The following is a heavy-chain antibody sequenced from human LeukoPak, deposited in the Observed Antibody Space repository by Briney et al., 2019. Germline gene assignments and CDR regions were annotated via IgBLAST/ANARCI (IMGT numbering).Heavy chain of an antibody. CDR1: GFTFSSYE. Sequence: GGSLRLSCAASGFTFSSYEMNWVRQAPGKGLEWVSYISSSGSTIYYADSVKGRFTISRDNAKNSLYLQMNSLRAEDTAVYYCARGGDYGDIDYWGQEPWSPSPQ. D-gene: IGHD4-17*01. CDR2: ISSSGSTI. CDR3: ARGGDYGDIDY. V-gene: IGHV3-48*03. J-gene: IGHJ4*01.